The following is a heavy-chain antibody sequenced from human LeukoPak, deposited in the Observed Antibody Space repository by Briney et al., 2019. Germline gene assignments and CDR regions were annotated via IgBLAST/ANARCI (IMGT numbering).Heavy chain of an antibody. Sequence: SVKVSCKASGYTFTSYAISWVRQAPGQGLEWMGGIIPIFGTANYAQKFQGRVTITADESTSTAYMELSSLRSEDTAVYYCARELAVYGDYGLEYYYGMDVWGQGTTVTVSS. V-gene: IGHV1-69*13. CDR3: ARELAVYGDYGLEYYYGMDV. J-gene: IGHJ6*02. CDR1: GYTFTSYA. D-gene: IGHD4-17*01. CDR2: IIPIFGTA.